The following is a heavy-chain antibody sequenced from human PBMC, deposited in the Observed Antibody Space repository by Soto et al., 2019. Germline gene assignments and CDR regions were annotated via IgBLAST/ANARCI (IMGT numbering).Heavy chain of an antibody. Sequence: SETLSLTCTVSGGSISSYYWSWIRQPPGKGLEWIGYIYYSGSTNYNPSLKSRVTISVDTSKNQFSLKLSSVTAADTAVYYCAGHEDVYNFAYFDYWGQGTLVTVSS. D-gene: IGHD3-3*01. J-gene: IGHJ4*02. CDR1: GGSISSYY. CDR2: IYYSGST. CDR3: AGHEDVYNFAYFDY. V-gene: IGHV4-59*08.